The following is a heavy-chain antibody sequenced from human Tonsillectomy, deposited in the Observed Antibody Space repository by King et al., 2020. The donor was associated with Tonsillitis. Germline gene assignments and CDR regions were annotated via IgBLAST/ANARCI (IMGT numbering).Heavy chain of an antibody. CDR1: GFTVSSYV. D-gene: IGHD1-1*01. CDR3: ARYLMEPLYYFDY. J-gene: IGHJ4*02. Sequence: VQLVQSGGGVVQPGRSLRLSCAASGFTVSSYVIHWVRQAPGKGLEWVVLISYDGSNKYYADSVKGRFTISRDNSKNTVYLQMNSLRGEDTAVYYCARYLMEPLYYFDYWGQGTLVTVSS. V-gene: IGHV3-30*03. CDR2: ISYDGSNK.